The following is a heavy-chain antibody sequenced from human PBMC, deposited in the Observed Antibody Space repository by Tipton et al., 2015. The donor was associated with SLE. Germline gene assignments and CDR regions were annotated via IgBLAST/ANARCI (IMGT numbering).Heavy chain of an antibody. D-gene: IGHD6-19*01. CDR1: GGSISSYY. J-gene: IGHJ4*02. CDR3: TRAPTYSSGWFDY. V-gene: IGHV4-59*01. CDR2: IYYSGST. Sequence: TLSLTCAVSGGSISSYYWSWIRQPPGKGLEWIGCIYYSGSTTYNPSLKSRVTISVDTSKNQFSLKLNSVTAADTAVYYCTRAPTYSSGWFDYWGQGTLVTVSS.